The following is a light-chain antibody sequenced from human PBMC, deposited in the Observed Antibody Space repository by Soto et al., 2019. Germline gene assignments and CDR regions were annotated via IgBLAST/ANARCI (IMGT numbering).Light chain of an antibody. J-gene: IGKJ1*01. V-gene: IGKV3-20*01. CDR3: QQYGTVPWT. CDR2: VAS. CDR1: QPVRNDY. Sequence: EIVLTQSPGTLSLSPGESATLSCRASQPVRNDYLAWYQQKPGQAPRVLISVASTRVTGIPYRFRGSGSGADFTLTISRLEPEDFSVYYCQQYGTVPWTFGQGTKVEIK.